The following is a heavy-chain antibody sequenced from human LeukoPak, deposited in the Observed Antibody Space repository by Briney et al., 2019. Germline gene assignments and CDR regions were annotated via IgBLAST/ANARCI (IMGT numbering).Heavy chain of an antibody. CDR2: IIPIFGTA. CDR1: GGTFISYA. Sequence: GASVKVSCKASGGTFISYAISWVRQAPGQGLEWMGGIIPIFGTANYAQKFQGRVTISADGSTRTTYMEVSSLRYEDTAIYFCGSRSTDTDGWYVLQDWGQGTLVTVSS. V-gene: IGHV1-69*13. J-gene: IGHJ4*02. CDR3: GSRSTDTDGWYVLQD. D-gene: IGHD6-19*01.